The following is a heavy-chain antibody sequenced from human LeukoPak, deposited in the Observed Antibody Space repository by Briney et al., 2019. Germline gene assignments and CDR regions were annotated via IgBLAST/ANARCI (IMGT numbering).Heavy chain of an antibody. J-gene: IGHJ4*02. CDR1: GFTFSDYY. Sequence: GGSLRLSCAASGFTFSDYYMSWIRKAPGKGLEWVSYISSSGSTIYYADSVKGRFTISRDNAKNSLYLQMNSLRAEDTAVYYCARDIAEYYFDYWGQGTLVTVSS. V-gene: IGHV3-11*01. CDR2: ISSSGSTI. D-gene: IGHD6-13*01. CDR3: ARDIAEYYFDY.